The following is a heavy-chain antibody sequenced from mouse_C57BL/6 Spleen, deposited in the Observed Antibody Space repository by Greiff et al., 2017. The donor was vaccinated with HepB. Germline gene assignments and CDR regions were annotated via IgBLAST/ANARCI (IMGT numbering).Heavy chain of an antibody. Sequence: DVMLVESGGGLVQPGGSMKLSCAASGFTFSDAWMDWVRQSPEKGLEWVAEIRNKANNHATYYAESVKGRFTISRDDSKSSVYLQMNSLRAEDTGIYYCTKPFYDYEDAMDYWGQGTSVTVSS. CDR3: TKPFYDYEDAMDY. CDR2: IRNKANNHAT. D-gene: IGHD2-4*01. CDR1: GFTFSDAW. V-gene: IGHV6-6*01. J-gene: IGHJ4*01.